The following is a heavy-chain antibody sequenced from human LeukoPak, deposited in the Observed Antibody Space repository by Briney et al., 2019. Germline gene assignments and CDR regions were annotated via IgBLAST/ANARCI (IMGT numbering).Heavy chain of an antibody. CDR1: GFTFSSYS. Sequence: SGGSLRLSCAASGFTFSSYSMIWVRQAPGKGLEWVSSISSSSSYIYYADSVKGRFTISRDNAKNSLYLQMNSLRAEDTAVYYCARDDSSGYRTFDYWGQGTLVTVSS. CDR2: ISSSSSYI. CDR3: ARDDSSGYRTFDY. V-gene: IGHV3-21*01. J-gene: IGHJ4*02. D-gene: IGHD3-22*01.